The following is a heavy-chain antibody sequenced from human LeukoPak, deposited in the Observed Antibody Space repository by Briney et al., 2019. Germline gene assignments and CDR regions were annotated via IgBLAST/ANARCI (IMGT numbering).Heavy chain of an antibody. CDR1: GYTFTGYY. CDR3: ARSSGYYYYYGMDV. D-gene: IGHD3-22*01. J-gene: IGHJ6*02. Sequence: GASVRVSCKASGYTFTGYYMHWVRQAPGQGLEWMGWINPNSGGTKYAQKFQGRVTMTRDTSISTAYMELSGLRSDDTAMYCCARSSGYYYYYGMDVWGQGTTVTVSS. V-gene: IGHV1-2*02. CDR2: INPNSGGT.